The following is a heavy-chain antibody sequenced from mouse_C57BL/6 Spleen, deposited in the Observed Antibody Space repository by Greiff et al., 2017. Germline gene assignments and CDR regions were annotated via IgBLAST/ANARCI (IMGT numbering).Heavy chain of an antibody. D-gene: IGHD2-1*01. V-gene: IGHV1-64*01. Sequence: QVQLQQPGAELVKPGASVKLSCKASGYTFTSYWMHWVKQRPGQGLEWIGMIHPNSGSTNYNEKFKSKATLTVDKSSSTAYMQLSSLTSEDSAVYYCARSYGNYGYYFDYWGQGTTLTVSS. CDR3: ARSYGNYGYYFDY. CDR1: GYTFTSYW. CDR2: IHPNSGST. J-gene: IGHJ2*01.